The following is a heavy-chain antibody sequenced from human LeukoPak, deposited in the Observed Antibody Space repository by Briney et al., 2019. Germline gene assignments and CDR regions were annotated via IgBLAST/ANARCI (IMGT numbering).Heavy chain of an antibody. J-gene: IGHJ3*02. CDR3: AKVVVGYIAAFDI. V-gene: IGHV1-46*01. CDR1: GYTFTSYY. Sequence: ASVKVSCKASGYTFTSYYMHWVREAPGQGLEWMGIINPSGGSTSYAQKFQGRVTMTRDTSTSTVYMELSSQRSEDTAVYYWAKVVVGYIAAFDIWGQGTLVTVSS. D-gene: IGHD6-25*01. CDR2: INPSGGST.